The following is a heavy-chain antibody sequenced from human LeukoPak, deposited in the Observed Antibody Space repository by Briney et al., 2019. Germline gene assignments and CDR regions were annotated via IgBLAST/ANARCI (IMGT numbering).Heavy chain of an antibody. J-gene: IGHJ6*03. V-gene: IGHV3-30-3*01. Sequence: PGRSLRLSCVASGFTFSHYSLHWVRQAPGKGLEWVTLILYDGSKKYYTDSVRGRFTISRDDSKNTLYLQMNSLRPEDTAIYYCAKDGRSSHLGAYYMDVWGKGTTVTVSS. D-gene: IGHD3-10*01. CDR3: AKDGRSSHLGAYYMDV. CDR1: GFTFSHYS. CDR2: ILYDGSKK.